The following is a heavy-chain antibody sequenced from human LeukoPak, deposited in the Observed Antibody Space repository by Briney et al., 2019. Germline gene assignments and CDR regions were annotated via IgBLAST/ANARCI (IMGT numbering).Heavy chain of an antibody. CDR3: VRGAGQWQVFDAFDI. CDR1: GGSFSGYY. CDR2: INHSGST. Sequence: SETLSLTCAVYGGSFSGYYWSWIRQPPGKGLEWIGEINHSGSTNYNPSLKSRVTISVDTSKNQFSLKLSSVTAADTAVYYCVRGAGQWQVFDAFDIWGQGTMVTVSA. D-gene: IGHD6-19*01. J-gene: IGHJ3*02. V-gene: IGHV4-34*01.